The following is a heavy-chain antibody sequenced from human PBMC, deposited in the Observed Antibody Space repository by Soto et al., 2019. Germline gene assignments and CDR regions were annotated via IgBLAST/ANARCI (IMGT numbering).Heavy chain of an antibody. CDR3: AKDVGSPNDGPRQLGY. V-gene: IGHV3-23*01. J-gene: IGHJ4*02. CDR2: ISGSGGST. D-gene: IGHD1-1*01. Sequence: PGGSLRLSCAASGFTFSSYAMSWVRQAPGKGLEWVSAISGSGGSTYYADSVKGRFTISRDNSKNTLYLQMNSLRAEDTAVYYCAKDVGSPNDGPRQLGYWGQGTLVTVST. CDR1: GFTFSSYA.